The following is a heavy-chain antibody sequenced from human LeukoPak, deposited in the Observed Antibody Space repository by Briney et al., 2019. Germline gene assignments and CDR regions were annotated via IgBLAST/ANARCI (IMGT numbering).Heavy chain of an antibody. CDR3: ATGGWDYFES. Sequence: ASVKVSCKVSGYTVTELSIHWVRQAPGKGLEWMGGFDPEDCKTTYAQKLQGRLSMPEDTSTDTGYMDLRSLRSEDTAVYYCATGGWDYFESWRQGTLVTVSS. V-gene: IGHV1-24*01. CDR1: GYTVTELS. D-gene: IGHD6-19*01. CDR2: FDPEDCKT. J-gene: IGHJ4*02.